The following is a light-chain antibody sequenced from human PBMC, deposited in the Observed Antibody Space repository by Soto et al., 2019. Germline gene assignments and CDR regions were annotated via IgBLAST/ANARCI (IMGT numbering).Light chain of an antibody. J-gene: IGKJ1*01. CDR1: QSVSSSY. V-gene: IGKV3-20*01. CDR3: QQYGSSPKK. CDR2: GAS. Sequence: IGVTQSPGTLSWSPRERATLSCRASQSVSSSYLAWYQQKPGQAPRLLIYGASSRATGIPDRFSGSGSGTDFTLTISRLEPEDFAVYYCQQYGSSPKKFGQGTKVDIK.